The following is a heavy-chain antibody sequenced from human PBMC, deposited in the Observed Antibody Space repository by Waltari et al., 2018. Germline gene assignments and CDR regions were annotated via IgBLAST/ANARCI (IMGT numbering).Heavy chain of an antibody. D-gene: IGHD2-21*02. V-gene: IGHV1-58*02. J-gene: IGHJ6*02. Sequence: QMQLVQSGPEVKKPGTSVKVSCKASGFTFTSSAIQWVRQARGQRLEWIGWIVVGSGNTNYAQKFQERVTITRDMSTSTAYMELSSLRSEDTAVYYCAASGCGGDCYYYYGMDVWGQGTTVTVSS. CDR2: IVVGSGNT. CDR1: GFTFTSSA. CDR3: AASGCGGDCYYYYGMDV.